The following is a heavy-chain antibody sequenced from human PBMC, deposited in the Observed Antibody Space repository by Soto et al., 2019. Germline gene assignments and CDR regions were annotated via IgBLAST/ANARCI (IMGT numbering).Heavy chain of an antibody. D-gene: IGHD3-10*01. CDR1: GGTFSPYT. V-gene: IGHV1-69*08. Sequence: QVQLVQSGAEVKKPGSSVKVSCKASGGTFSPYTVNWVRQAPGQGLEWMGRIIPFLGVTNYAQKFQARVTLTMDTSTTTAYMELSGLRFEDTAVYYCARDWESTVSTWSFGAFWGRGTLVTVSS. CDR3: ARDWESTVSTWSFGAF. J-gene: IGHJ4*02. CDR2: IIPFLGVT.